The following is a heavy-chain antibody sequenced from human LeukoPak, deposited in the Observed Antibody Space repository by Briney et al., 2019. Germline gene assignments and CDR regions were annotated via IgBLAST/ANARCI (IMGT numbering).Heavy chain of an antibody. CDR3: ARGRDGYNPTADY. V-gene: IGHV1-18*01. Sequence: ASVTVSCMASGYTFINYGISWVRQAPGQGLEWMRWISAYNGNTNYAQKVQGRVTMTTDTSTSTAYMELRSLRSDDTAVYYCARGRDGYNPTADYWGQGTLVTVSS. D-gene: IGHD5-24*01. CDR2: ISAYNGNT. J-gene: IGHJ4*02. CDR1: GYTFINYG.